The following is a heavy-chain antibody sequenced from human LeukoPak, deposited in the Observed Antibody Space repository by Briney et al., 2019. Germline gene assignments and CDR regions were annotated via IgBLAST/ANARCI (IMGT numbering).Heavy chain of an antibody. J-gene: IGHJ6*03. CDR2: ISSDGTRT. CDR3: AESPYYHLFHYYMDV. V-gene: IGHV3-74*01. CDR1: GLTFSRYW. D-gene: IGHD3-22*01. Sequence: GGSLRLSCAASGLTFSRYWMHWIRQAPGKGLVWVSHISSDGTRTHYADSVKGRFTISRDNANETLCLQMDSLKVEDTATYYCAESPYYHLFHYYMDVWGKGTTVTVS.